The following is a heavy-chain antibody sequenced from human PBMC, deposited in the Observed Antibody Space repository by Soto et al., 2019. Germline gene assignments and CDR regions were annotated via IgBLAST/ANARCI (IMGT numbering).Heavy chain of an antibody. V-gene: IGHV3-48*03. Sequence: PGGSLRLSCAASGFTFSSYEMNWVRQAPGKGLEWVSYISSSGSTIYYADSVKGRFTISRDNAKNSLYLQMNSLRAEDTAVYYCARGGPRPFSSYFDYWGQGTLVTVSS. J-gene: IGHJ4*02. CDR2: ISSSGSTI. CDR3: ARGGPRPFSSYFDY. D-gene: IGHD3-10*01. CDR1: GFTFSSYE.